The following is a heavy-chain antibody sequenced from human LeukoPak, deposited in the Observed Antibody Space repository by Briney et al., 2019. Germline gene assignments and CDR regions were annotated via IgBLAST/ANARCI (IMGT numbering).Heavy chain of an antibody. V-gene: IGHV3-74*01. CDR2: INNDGSST. Sequence: GSLRLSCAAPGFTFSSYWMHWVRQAPGKGLVWVSRINNDGSSTNYADSVKGRFTISRDNAKNTLYLQMDSLTADDTAVYYCARSSGHFDSWGQGTLVTVSS. CDR1: GFTFSSYW. J-gene: IGHJ5*01. CDR3: ARSSGHFDS.